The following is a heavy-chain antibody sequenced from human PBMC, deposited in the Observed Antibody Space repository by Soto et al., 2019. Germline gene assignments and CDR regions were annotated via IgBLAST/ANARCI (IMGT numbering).Heavy chain of an antibody. J-gene: IGHJ4*02. CDR3: ARRGGDMGTAFDH. D-gene: IGHD3-16*01. V-gene: IGHV4-39*01. CDR2: IYYSGST. CDR1: GGSISSSSYY. Sequence: SETLSLTCTVSGGSISSSSYYWGWIRQPPGKGLEWIGYIYYSGSTYYNPSLKSRVTIPVDTSKNQFSLKLSSVTAADTAVYYCARRGGDMGTAFDHWGQGTLVTVSS.